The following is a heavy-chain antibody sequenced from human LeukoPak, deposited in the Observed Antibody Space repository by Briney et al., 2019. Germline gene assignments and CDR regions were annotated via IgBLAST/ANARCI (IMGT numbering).Heavy chain of an antibody. Sequence: GGSLRLSCAASGFSFSAYGMTWVRQAPGTGLGWVANINPAGSETYYVDPVKGRFSISRDNAKNLVYLQMNSLRAEDTAVYHCARFGYVAAVDVWGQGTPVTVSS. CDR2: INPAGSET. CDR3: ARFGYVAAVDV. V-gene: IGHV3-7*01. D-gene: IGHD2-15*01. J-gene: IGHJ4*02. CDR1: GFSFSAYG.